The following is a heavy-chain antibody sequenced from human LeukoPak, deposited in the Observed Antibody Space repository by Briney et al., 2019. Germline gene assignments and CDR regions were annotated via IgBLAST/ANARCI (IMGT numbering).Heavy chain of an antibody. Sequence: GGSLRLSCTASAFTFRNYAMSWVRQAPGKGLEWVSAIGSGGAPTFYADSVKGRFTVSRDNPKNTLYLQMNSLRAEDTAVYYCAKGVSSWYPPHFDYWGQGTLITVSS. CDR1: AFTFRNYA. D-gene: IGHD6-13*01. J-gene: IGHJ4*02. CDR3: AKGVSSWYPPHFDY. CDR2: IGSGGAPT. V-gene: IGHV3-23*01.